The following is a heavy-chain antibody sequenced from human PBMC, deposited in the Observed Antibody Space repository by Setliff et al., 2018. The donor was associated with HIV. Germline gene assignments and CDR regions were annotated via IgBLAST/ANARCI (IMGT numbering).Heavy chain of an antibody. CDR2: IYTSGST. J-gene: IGHJ6*03. V-gene: IGHV4-61*02. CDR1: GGSISSGSYY. D-gene: IGHD3-22*01. CDR3: ARETYYYDNPQYYYYYMDA. Sequence: NPSETLSLTCTVSGGSISSGSYYWSWIRQPAGKGLEWIGRIYTSGSTNYNPSLKSRVTISVDTSKNQFSLKLRSVTAADTAVYYCARETYYYDNPQYYYYYMDAWGKGTTVTVSS.